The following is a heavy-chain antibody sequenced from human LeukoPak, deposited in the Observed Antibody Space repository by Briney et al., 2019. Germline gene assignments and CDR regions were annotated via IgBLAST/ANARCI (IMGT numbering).Heavy chain of an antibody. V-gene: IGHV3-49*04. Sequence: PGGSRRLSCTASGFTFGDYAMSWVRQAPGKGLEWVGFIRSKAYGGTTEYAASVKGRFTISRDDSKSIAYLQMNSLKTEDTAVYYCTRVYYDFWSGPDYWGQGTLVTVSS. CDR3: TRVYYDFWSGPDY. J-gene: IGHJ4*02. CDR2: IRSKAYGGTT. D-gene: IGHD3-3*01. CDR1: GFTFGDYA.